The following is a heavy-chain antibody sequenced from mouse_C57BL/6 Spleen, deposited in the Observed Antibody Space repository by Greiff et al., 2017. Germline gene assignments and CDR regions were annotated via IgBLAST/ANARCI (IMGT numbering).Heavy chain of an antibody. CDR1: GYTFTSYT. J-gene: IGHJ1*03. V-gene: IGHV1-4*01. Sequence: QVQLQQSGAELARPGASVKMSCKASGYTFTSYTMHWVKQRPGQGLEWIGYINPSSGYTKYNQKFKDKATLTADKSSSTAYMQLSSLTSEDSAVYYCARRGVPLWYFEVWGTGTTVTVSS. CDR3: ARRGVPLWYFEV. D-gene: IGHD5-1*01. CDR2: INPSSGYT.